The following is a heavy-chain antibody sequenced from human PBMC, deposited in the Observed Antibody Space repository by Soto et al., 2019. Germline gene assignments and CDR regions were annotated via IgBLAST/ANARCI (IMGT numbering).Heavy chain of an antibody. J-gene: IGHJ4*02. Sequence: ASVKVSCKASGYTFTGYYMHWVRQAPGQGLEWMGWINPNGGGTNYAQKFQGWVTMTRDTSISTAYMELGRLRSDDTAVYYCARSLGFGEFSPKYYFDYWGQGTLVTVSS. CDR2: INPNGGGT. CDR3: ARSLGFGEFSPKYYFDY. V-gene: IGHV1-2*04. D-gene: IGHD3-10*01. CDR1: GYTFTGYY.